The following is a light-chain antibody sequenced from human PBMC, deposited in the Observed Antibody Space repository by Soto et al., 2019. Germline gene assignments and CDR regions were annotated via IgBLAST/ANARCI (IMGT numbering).Light chain of an antibody. Sequence: DIVMTQSPLSLPVTPGEPASISCKSSQSLLHSNGYKYLDWYLQKPGQSPQLLIYLGSNRASGVPDRFSGSGSGTDFTLKISRVEAEDVGVYYCMQALQTPRTFGGGTKVGIK. V-gene: IGKV2-28*01. J-gene: IGKJ4*01. CDR1: QSLLHSNGYKY. CDR2: LGS. CDR3: MQALQTPRT.